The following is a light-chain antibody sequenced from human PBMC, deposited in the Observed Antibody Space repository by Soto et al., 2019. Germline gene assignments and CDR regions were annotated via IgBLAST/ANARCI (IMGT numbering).Light chain of an antibody. V-gene: IGLV1-44*01. Sequence: QAVVTQPPSASGTPGQRVTLSCSGSNSNIGTNTVNWYQQLPGTAPKLLIHSTNQRPSGVPDRFSASKSGTSASLAISGLQSEDEADYYCSAWDDSLSGPVFGGGTQLTVL. CDR1: NSNIGTNT. CDR3: SAWDDSLSGPV. J-gene: IGLJ7*01. CDR2: STN.